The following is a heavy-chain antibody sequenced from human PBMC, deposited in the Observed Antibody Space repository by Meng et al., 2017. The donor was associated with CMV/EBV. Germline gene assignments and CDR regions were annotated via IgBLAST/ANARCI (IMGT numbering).Heavy chain of an antibody. Sequence: QVQQWGAGLLKPSETLSLTCAVYGGSFSGYYWSWIRQPPGKGLEWIGEINHSGSTNYNPSLKSRVTISVDTSKNQFSLKLSSVTAADTAVYYCARVWDSGWDYWGQGTLVTVSS. J-gene: IGHJ4*02. CDR1: GGSFSGYY. CDR3: ARVWDSGWDY. D-gene: IGHD3-22*01. V-gene: IGHV4-34*01. CDR2: INHSGST.